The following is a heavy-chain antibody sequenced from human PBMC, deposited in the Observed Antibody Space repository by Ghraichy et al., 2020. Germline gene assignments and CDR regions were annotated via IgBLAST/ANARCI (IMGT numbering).Heavy chain of an antibody. CDR1: GGTFSSYA. Sequence: SVKVSCKASGGTFSSYAISWVRQAPGQGLEWMGGIIPIFGTANYAQKFQGRVTITADESTSTAYMELSSLRSEDTAVYYCASPGLYYDSTRGGDYWGQGTLVTVSS. J-gene: IGHJ4*02. D-gene: IGHD3-22*01. V-gene: IGHV1-69*13. CDR2: IIPIFGTA. CDR3: ASPGLYYDSTRGGDY.